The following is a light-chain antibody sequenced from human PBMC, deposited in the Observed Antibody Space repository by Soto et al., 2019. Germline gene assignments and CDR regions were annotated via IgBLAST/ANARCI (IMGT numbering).Light chain of an antibody. CDR2: SNN. Sequence: QSVLTQPPSASATPGQRVTISCSGSSSNIGRRFVYWYQHLPGTAPKLLIYSNNQRPSGVPDRFSGSKSGNTASLTISGLQNEDEADYYCSSYTDDRSYVFGSGTKLTVL. CDR1: SSNIGRRF. J-gene: IGLJ1*01. CDR3: SSYTDDRSYV. V-gene: IGLV1-44*01.